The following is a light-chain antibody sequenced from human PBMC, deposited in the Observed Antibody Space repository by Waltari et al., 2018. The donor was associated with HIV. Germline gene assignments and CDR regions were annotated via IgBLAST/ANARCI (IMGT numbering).Light chain of an antibody. J-gene: IGKJ5*01. Sequence: SQNITHYLNWYHQRQGKAPKLLIYGASRLQGGVPSRFRGIGSGTFFTLIITSLQPEDFGTYYAQQSFSAPTFGRGTRVDIK. CDR1: QNITHY. CDR3: QQSFSAPT. CDR2: GAS. V-gene: IGKV1-39*01.